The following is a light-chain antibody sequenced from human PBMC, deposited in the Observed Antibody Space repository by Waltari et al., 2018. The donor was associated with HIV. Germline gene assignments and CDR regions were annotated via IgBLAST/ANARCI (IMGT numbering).Light chain of an antibody. V-gene: IGLV2-8*01. J-gene: IGLJ2*01. CDR2: EVT. CDR1: RSDVGGYNY. CDR3: SSYAGSKNLVV. Sequence: QSALTQPPSASGSPGQSVTISCTGTRSDVGGYNYVSWYQQHPGKAPKLMIYEVTKRPSGVPDRFSGSRSGNTASLTVSGLQAEDEADYFCSSYAGSKNLVVFGGGTK.